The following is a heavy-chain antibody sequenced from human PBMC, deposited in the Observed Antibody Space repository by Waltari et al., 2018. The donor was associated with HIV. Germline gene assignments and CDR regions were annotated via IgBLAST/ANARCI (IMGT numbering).Heavy chain of an antibody. V-gene: IGHV4-59*01. J-gene: IGHJ4*02. CDR3: ARDGTGYSSGWGD. D-gene: IGHD6-19*01. Sequence: QVQLQESGPGLVKPSETLSLTCTVSGGSISSYYWSWIRQPPGKGLEWIGYIYYSGSTNYNPSLKSRVTISVDTSKNQFSLKLSSVTAADTAVYYCARDGTGYSSGWGDWGQGTLVTVSS. CDR1: GGSISSYY. CDR2: IYYSGST.